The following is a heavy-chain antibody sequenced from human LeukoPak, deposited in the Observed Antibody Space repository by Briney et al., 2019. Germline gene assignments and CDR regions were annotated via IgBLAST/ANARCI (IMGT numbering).Heavy chain of an antibody. CDR2: IIPIFGTA. D-gene: IGHD3-9*01. V-gene: IGHV1-69*05. CDR3: AREPYDILTGYHD. Sequence: SVKVSCKASGGTFSSYAISWVRQAPGQGLEWMGGIIPIFGTANYAQKFQGRVSITTDESTSTAYMELSSLRSEDTAVYYCAREPYDILTGYHDWGQGTLVAVSS. J-gene: IGHJ4*02. CDR1: GGTFSSYA.